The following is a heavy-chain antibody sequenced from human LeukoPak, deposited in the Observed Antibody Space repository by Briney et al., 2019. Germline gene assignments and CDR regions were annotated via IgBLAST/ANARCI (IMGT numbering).Heavy chain of an antibody. J-gene: IGHJ4*02. CDR1: GFTFSSYA. V-gene: IGHV3-23*01. Sequence: GGSLRLSCAASGFTFSSYAMSWVRQAPGKGLEWVSAISGSGGSTYYADSVKGRFTISRDDSKNTLYLQMNSPRAEDTAVYYCAKGFTYYYDSSGYLDYWGQGTLVTVSS. CDR3: AKGFTYYYDSSGYLDY. D-gene: IGHD3-22*01. CDR2: ISGSGGST.